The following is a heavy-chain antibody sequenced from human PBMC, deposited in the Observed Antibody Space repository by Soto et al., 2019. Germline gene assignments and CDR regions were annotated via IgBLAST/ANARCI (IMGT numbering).Heavy chain of an antibody. CDR3: ARRLLGYCSSTSCYQYYYYMDV. CDR2: INHSGST. CDR1: GGSFSGYY. V-gene: IGHV4-34*01. J-gene: IGHJ6*03. D-gene: IGHD2-2*01. Sequence: SETLSLTCAVYGGSFSGYYWSWIRQPPGKGLEWIGEINHSGSTNYNPSLKSRVTISVDRSKNQFSLKLSSVTAADTAVYYCARRLLGYCSSTSCYQYYYYMDVWGKGTTVTVSS.